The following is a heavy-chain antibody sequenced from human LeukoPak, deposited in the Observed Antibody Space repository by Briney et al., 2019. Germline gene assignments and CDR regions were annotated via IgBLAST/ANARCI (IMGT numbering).Heavy chain of an antibody. CDR1: GFTFSSYA. V-gene: IGHV3-23*01. Sequence: GGSLRLSCAASGFTFSSYAMSWVRQAPGKGLEWVSAISGSGGSTYYADSVKGRFTISRDNSRDTLYLQMNSLRAEDTAVYYCAKGYYDYVWGSYYFDYWSQGTLVTVSS. CDR3: AKGYYDYVWGSYYFDY. J-gene: IGHJ4*02. CDR2: ISGSGGST. D-gene: IGHD3-16*01.